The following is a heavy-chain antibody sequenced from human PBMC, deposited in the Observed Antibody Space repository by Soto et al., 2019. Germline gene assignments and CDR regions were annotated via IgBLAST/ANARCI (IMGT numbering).Heavy chain of an antibody. Sequence: GGSLRLSCAASGFTFCNYAMNWVRQSPGKGLEWVSSISGSGGHIYYTGSVKGRFTISRDNSKNTLYLQMNSLRADDTAMYYCARLQPAAGDNDLTFDYWGQGTLVTVSS. CDR3: ARLQPAAGDNDLTFDY. V-gene: IGHV3-23*01. CDR1: GFTFCNYA. CDR2: ISGSGGHI. D-gene: IGHD6-13*01. J-gene: IGHJ4*02.